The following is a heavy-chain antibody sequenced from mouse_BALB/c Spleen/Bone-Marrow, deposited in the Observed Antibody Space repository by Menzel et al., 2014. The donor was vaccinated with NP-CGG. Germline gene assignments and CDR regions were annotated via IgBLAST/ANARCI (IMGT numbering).Heavy chain of an antibody. D-gene: IGHD1-1*01. Sequence: VQLQQSGAELARPGALVKLSCKASGFNIKDYYMRWVKQRPEQGLEWIGWIDPENGNTIYDPKFQGKASITADTSSNTAYLQLSSLTSEDTAVYYCARHYYGTSYVGYFDYWGQGTTLTVSS. J-gene: IGHJ2*01. CDR3: ARHYYGTSYVGYFDY. CDR1: GFNIKDYY. CDR2: IDPENGNT. V-gene: IGHV14-1*02.